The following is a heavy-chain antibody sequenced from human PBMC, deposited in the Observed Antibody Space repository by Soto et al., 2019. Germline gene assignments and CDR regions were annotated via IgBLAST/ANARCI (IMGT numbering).Heavy chain of an antibody. V-gene: IGHV3-21*01. CDR3: ARDMRQVRGVIDFDL. J-gene: IGHJ4*02. CDR2: ISSSNTYI. CDR1: GFTFRSYT. Sequence: EVQLVESGGGLVKPGGSLRLSCEASGFTFRSYTMNWVRQAPGKGLEWVSSISSSNTYINYAGSVRGRFTVSRDNAKNSLFLQMDSLRVEDTAFYYCARDMRQVRGVIDFDLWGQGTLVTVSS. D-gene: IGHD3-10*01.